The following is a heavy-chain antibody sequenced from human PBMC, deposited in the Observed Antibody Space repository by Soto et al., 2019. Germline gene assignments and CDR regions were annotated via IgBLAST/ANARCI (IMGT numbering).Heavy chain of an antibody. J-gene: IGHJ4*02. CDR3: AISQDRGGRTTFIY. CDR2: INWKSDI. V-gene: IGHV3-9*01. Sequence: GWSLRLSCAVSGFTFDDNAMHLVRQAPEKGLEWVSGINWKSDIGYADSVKGRFTISRDNAENSLYLQMNSLGAEDTALYYCAISQDRGGRTTFIYWGQGTQVTVSS. D-gene: IGHD3-16*01. CDR1: GFTFDDNA.